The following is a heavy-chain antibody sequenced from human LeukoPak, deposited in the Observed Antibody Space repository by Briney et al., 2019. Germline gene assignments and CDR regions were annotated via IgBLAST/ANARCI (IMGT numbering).Heavy chain of an antibody. D-gene: IGHD2-21*01. J-gene: IGHJ4*02. CDR1: GFTFSSYS. V-gene: IGHV3-21*01. Sequence: GGSLRLSCAASGFTFSSYSMNWVRQAPGKGLEWVSSISSSSSYIYYADSVKGRFTISRDNAKNSLYLQMNSLRAEDTAVYYCARDMSRLNCGGDCYSGGSWGYWGQGTLVTVSS. CDR2: ISSSSSYI. CDR3: ARDMSRLNCGGDCYSGGSWGY.